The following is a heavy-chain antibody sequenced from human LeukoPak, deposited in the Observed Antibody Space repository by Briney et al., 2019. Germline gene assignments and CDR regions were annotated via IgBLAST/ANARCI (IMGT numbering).Heavy chain of an antibody. CDR1: GYTFTGYY. Sequence: ASVKVSFKASGYTFTGYYMHWVRQAPGQGLEWMGWINPNSGGTNYALKFQGRVTMTRDNSISTAYMELSRLRPDDTAVYYCARDGMITFGGGYDYWGQGTLVTVSS. CDR3: ARDGMITFGGGYDY. J-gene: IGHJ4*02. V-gene: IGHV1-2*02. CDR2: INPNSGGT. D-gene: IGHD3-16*01.